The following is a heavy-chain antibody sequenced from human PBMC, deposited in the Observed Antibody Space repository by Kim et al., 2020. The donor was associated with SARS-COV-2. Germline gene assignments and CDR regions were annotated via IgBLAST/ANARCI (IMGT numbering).Heavy chain of an antibody. Sequence: GGSLRLSCAASGFTFSNAWMSWVRQAPGKGLEWVGRIKSKTDGGTTDYAAPVKGRFTISRDDSKNTLYLQMNSLKTEDTAVYYCTIGVLLYGSGAYDYYGMDVWGQGTTVTVSS. CDR2: IKSKTDGGTT. J-gene: IGHJ6*02. CDR3: TIGVLLYGSGAYDYYGMDV. D-gene: IGHD3-10*01. CDR1: GFTFSNAW. V-gene: IGHV3-15*01.